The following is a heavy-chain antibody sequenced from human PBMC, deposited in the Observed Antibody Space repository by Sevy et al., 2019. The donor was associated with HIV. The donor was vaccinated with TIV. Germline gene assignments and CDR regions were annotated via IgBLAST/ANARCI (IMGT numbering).Heavy chain of an antibody. CDR1: GYTFKTYG. Sequence: ASVKVSCKTFGYTFKTYGISWVRQAPGQGLEWMGWISAYSGDTNFAQKFQGRVTMTTDTSTSTAYMELSSLRLDETAVYFCARDKPQGVVIIPGSMWGGVDYWGQGTVVTVSS. V-gene: IGHV1-18*01. CDR2: ISAYSGDT. D-gene: IGHD2-2*01. CDR3: ARDKPQGVVIIPGSMWGGVDY. J-gene: IGHJ4*02.